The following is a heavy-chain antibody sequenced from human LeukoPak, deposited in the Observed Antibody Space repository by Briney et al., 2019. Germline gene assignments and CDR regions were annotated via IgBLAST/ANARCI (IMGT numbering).Heavy chain of an antibody. CDR1: GGSISSYS. CDR3: ARGMTTGPDP. CDR2: IYSSGST. Sequence: SETLSLTCTVSGGSISSYSWSWIRQPPGTGLEWIGYIYSSGSTNYNPSLKSRLTISVDTSKNQFSLKLSSVTAADTAVYYCARGMTTGPDPWGQGTLVTVSS. D-gene: IGHD4-17*01. J-gene: IGHJ5*02. V-gene: IGHV4-59*08.